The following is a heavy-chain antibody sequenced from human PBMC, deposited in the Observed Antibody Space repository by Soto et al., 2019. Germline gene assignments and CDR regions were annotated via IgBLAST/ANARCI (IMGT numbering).Heavy chain of an antibody. V-gene: IGHV1-69*06. Sequence: SVKVSCKASGGTFSNFAFNWVRQAPGQGLEWLGRIIPYYGTVHYLERVQDRVTITADKSTTTAYMEMRNLKSEDTAVYFCAIDGSFGLGVWGQGTTVTVSS. CDR3: AIDGSFGLGV. D-gene: IGHD1-26*01. CDR2: IIPYYGTV. CDR1: GGTFSNFA. J-gene: IGHJ6*02.